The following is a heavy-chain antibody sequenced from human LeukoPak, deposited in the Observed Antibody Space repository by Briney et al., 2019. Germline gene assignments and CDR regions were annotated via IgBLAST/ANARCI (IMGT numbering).Heavy chain of an antibody. CDR1: GSTFSDYY. J-gene: IGHJ4*02. V-gene: IGHV3-11*01. D-gene: IGHD2-21*02. Sequence: GGSLRLSCAASGSTFSDYYMTWIRQAPGKGLEWVSYINSSGSTIYYADSVKGRFTISRDNAKNSLYLQMNSLRAEDTAVYYCARGIKYIVMVTAAYYFDYWGQGTLVTVSS. CDR2: INSSGSTI. CDR3: ARGIKYIVMVTAAYYFDY.